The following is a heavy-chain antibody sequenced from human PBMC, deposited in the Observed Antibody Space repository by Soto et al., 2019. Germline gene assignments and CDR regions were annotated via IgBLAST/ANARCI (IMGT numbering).Heavy chain of an antibody. CDR2: ISSSSSTL. J-gene: IGHJ2*01. CDR1: GFTFSRYE. CDR3: ARGGSGSYFWYFDL. V-gene: IGHV3-48*03. D-gene: IGHD1-26*01. Sequence: LRLSCADSGFTFSRYEMNWVRQAPGKGLEWVSYISSSSSTLYYADSVKGRFTISRDNAKNSLYLQMNSLRAEDTAVYYCARGGSGSYFWYFDLWGRGTLVT.